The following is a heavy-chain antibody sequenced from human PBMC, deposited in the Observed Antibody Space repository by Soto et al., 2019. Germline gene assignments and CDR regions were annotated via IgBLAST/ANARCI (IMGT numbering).Heavy chain of an antibody. D-gene: IGHD2-21*02. Sequence: PSETLSLTCTVSGGSISSSSYYWGWIRQPPGKGLEWIGSIYYSGSTYYNPSLKSRVTISVDTSKNQFSLKLNSVTAADTAVYYCARDLWGYCGTDCYPLDVWGQGTTVTV. CDR2: IYYSGST. CDR1: GGSISSSSYY. V-gene: IGHV4-39*07. CDR3: ARDLWGYCGTDCYPLDV. J-gene: IGHJ6*02.